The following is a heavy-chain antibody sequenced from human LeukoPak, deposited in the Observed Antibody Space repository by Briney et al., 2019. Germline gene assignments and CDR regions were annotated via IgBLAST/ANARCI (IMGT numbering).Heavy chain of an antibody. V-gene: IGHV3-7*05. CDR1: GFTFSRYW. D-gene: IGHD6-19*01. CDR3: ARQLSGWYDADPY. CDR2: IKEDGSRN. Sequence: GGSLRLSCAATGFTFSRYWMSWVRQAPGKGLEWVANIKEDGSRNHYVDSVKGRFTISRDNAKNSLYLQMNSLRAEDTAVYYCARQLSGWYDADPYWGQGTLVTVSS. J-gene: IGHJ4*02.